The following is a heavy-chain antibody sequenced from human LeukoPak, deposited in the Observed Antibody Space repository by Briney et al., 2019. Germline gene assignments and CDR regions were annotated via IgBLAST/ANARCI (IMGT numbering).Heavy chain of an antibody. D-gene: IGHD6-13*01. V-gene: IGHV3-53*01. Sequence: GGSLRLSCAASGFTFSSNYMSWVRQAPGKGLEWVSVIYSGGSTYYADSVTGRFTISRDNSKNTLYLQMNSLRAEDTAVYYCARNGYSSSWYRNWGQGTLVTVSS. CDR2: IYSGGST. CDR1: GFTFSSNY. CDR3: ARNGYSSSWYRN. J-gene: IGHJ4*02.